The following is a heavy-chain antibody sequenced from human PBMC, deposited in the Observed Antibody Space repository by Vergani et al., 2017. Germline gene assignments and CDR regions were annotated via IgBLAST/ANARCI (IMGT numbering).Heavy chain of an antibody. V-gene: IGHV1-69*01. Sequence: QVQLVQSGAEVKKPGSSVKVSCKASGGTFSSYAISWVRQAPGQGLEWMGGIIPIFGTANYAQKFQGRVPITAYESTSTAYMELSSLSSEDTAVYYCATVVVPAPIWSTRYYYMDVWGKGTTVTVSS. CDR2: IIPIFGTA. CDR3: ATVVVPAPIWSTRYYYMDV. D-gene: IGHD2-2*01. CDR1: GGTFSSYA. J-gene: IGHJ6*03.